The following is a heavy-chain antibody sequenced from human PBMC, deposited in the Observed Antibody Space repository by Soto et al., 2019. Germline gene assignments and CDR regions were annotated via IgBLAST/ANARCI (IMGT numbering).Heavy chain of an antibody. CDR3: ATGRPQGYYYALEV. CDR2: IYYSGDT. V-gene: IGHV4-31*03. Sequence: QAQLQESGPGLVKPSETLSLTCTVSGGSISSGNYPWSWVRQHPGKGLEWIGNIYYSGDTYYNPSLRSRLTISMETSKGQFFLKLSSVTAADTAVYYCATGRPQGYYYALEVWGQGTTVTVSS. CDR1: GGSISSGNYP. J-gene: IGHJ6*02.